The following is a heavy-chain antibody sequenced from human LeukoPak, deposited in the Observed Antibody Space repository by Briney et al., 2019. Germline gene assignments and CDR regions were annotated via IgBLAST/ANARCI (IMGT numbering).Heavy chain of an antibody. D-gene: IGHD2-15*01. CDR3: ASRDPCSSATCYGLSY. CDR1: GFTFSSYS. Sequence: GGSRRLSCAASGFTFSSYSMTWVRLPPGKGLEWVSRISASSGNTYYADSVKGRFTISRDNSKSTVYLQMNSLRAEDTAVYYCASRDPCSSATCYGLSYWGQGTLVTVSS. J-gene: IGHJ4*02. V-gene: IGHV3-23*01. CDR2: ISASSGNT.